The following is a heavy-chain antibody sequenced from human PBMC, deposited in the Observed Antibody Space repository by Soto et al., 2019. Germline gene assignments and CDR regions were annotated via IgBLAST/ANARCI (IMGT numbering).Heavy chain of an antibody. D-gene: IGHD3-10*01. CDR2: INHSGST. CDR1: GGSFSGYY. V-gene: IGHV4-34*01. J-gene: IGHJ5*02. Sequence: SETLSLTCAVYGGSFSGYYWSWIRQPPGKGLEWFGEINHSGSTNYNPSLKSRVTISVDTSKNQFSLKLSSVTAADTAVYYCAGYPLYYYGSGSFLGRNWFDPWGQGTLVTVSS. CDR3: AGYPLYYYGSGSFLGRNWFDP.